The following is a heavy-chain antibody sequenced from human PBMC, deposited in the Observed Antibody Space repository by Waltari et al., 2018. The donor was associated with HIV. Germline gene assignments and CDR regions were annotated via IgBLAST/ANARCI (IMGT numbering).Heavy chain of an antibody. J-gene: IGHJ4*02. D-gene: IGHD1-1*01. CDR1: GFPFSSYG. CDR2: ISYDGSNK. CDR3: AKDKGGVTYIFDY. Sequence: QVQLVESGGGVVQPGRSLRLSCAASGFPFSSYGWHWVSQAPGKGLEWVAVISYDGSNKYYADAVKARFTISRDNSKNTLDLQMNSLRAEDTAVYYCAKDKGGVTYIFDYWGQGTLVTVSS. V-gene: IGHV3-30*18.